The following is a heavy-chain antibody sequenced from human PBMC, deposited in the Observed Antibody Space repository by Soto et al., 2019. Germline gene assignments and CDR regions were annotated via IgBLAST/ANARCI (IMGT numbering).Heavy chain of an antibody. CDR3: AREGTTASNWFDP. CDR1: GGSISSGGYY. D-gene: IGHD1-7*01. V-gene: IGHV4-31*03. J-gene: IGHJ5*02. CDR2: IYYSGST. Sequence: SETLSLTCTVSGGSISSGGYYWSWIRQHPGKGLEWIGYIYYSGSTYYNPSLKSRVTISVDTSKNQISLKLSSVTAADTAVYYCAREGTTASNWFDPWGQGTLVTVSS.